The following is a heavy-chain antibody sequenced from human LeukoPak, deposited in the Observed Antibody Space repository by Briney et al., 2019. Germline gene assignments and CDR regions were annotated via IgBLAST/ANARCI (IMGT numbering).Heavy chain of an antibody. Sequence: SETLSLTCTVSGGSISGYYWTWIRLPPGKGLEWVGLISYSGVTKYNSSLQSRVTMSLDASNSQFSLKLSSVTAADTAIYYCARTPIHYYDSGKPWWTGFDIWGKGAMVTVSS. D-gene: IGHD3-10*01. CDR1: GGSISGYY. CDR3: ARTPIHYYDSGKPWWTGFDI. V-gene: IGHV4-59*01. J-gene: IGHJ3*02. CDR2: ISYSGVT.